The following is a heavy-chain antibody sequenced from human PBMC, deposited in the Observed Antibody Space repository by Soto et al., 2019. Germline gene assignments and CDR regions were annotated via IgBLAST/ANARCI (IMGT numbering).Heavy chain of an antibody. Sequence: QVQLVQSGAEVKKPGASVKVSCKASGYTFTSYGISWVRQAPGQGLEWMGWISAYNGNTNYAQKLQGRVTMTTETSTSTAYAELRSLRSDDTAVYYWARDGYCSSTSCSLDYWGQGTLVTVSS. CDR2: ISAYNGNT. D-gene: IGHD2-2*03. V-gene: IGHV1-18*01. CDR1: GYTFTSYG. CDR3: ARDGYCSSTSCSLDY. J-gene: IGHJ4*02.